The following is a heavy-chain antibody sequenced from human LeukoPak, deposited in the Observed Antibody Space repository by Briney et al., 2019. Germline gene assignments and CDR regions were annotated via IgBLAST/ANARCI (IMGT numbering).Heavy chain of an antibody. Sequence: SETLSLTCAVYGGSFSGYYWSLIRQPPGKGLEWIGSIYHSGSTYYNPSLKSRVTISVDTSKNQFSLKLSSVTAADTAVYYCARHVPVYGFDYWGQGTLVTVSS. CDR3: ARHVPVYGFDY. V-gene: IGHV4-34*01. CDR2: IYHSGST. J-gene: IGHJ4*02. D-gene: IGHD2-8*01. CDR1: GGSFSGYY.